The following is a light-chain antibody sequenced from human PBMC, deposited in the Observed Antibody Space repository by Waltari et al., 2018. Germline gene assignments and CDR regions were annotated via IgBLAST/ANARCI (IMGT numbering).Light chain of an antibody. CDR1: QSISSY. J-gene: IGKJ4*01. CDR2: AAS. CDR3: QQSYSAPLT. V-gene: IGKV1-39*01. Sequence: IHMTQSPPSLSASVGDRDTITCQASQSISSYLNWYQQTPGQAPMLLLYAASSLQSGVPSRFSGSGAGTDFALTISRLQPEDFAAYYCQQSYSAPLTFGGGTKVAIK.